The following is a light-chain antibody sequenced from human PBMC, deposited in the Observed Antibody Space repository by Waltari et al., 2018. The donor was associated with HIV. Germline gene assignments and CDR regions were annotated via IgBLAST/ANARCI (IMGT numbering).Light chain of an antibody. Sequence: SAVTQPASVSGLPGQSTTISCTGGDSDFGLYNFVSCYQQHSGKPPKLILYDVDSRASGVSDRFSGSMSGNTASLTISGLRAEDEAHYYCASFTGDNTVMFGGGTEVTVL. CDR1: DSDFGLYNF. V-gene: IGLV2-14*03. CDR3: ASFTGDNTVM. J-gene: IGLJ3*02. CDR2: DVD.